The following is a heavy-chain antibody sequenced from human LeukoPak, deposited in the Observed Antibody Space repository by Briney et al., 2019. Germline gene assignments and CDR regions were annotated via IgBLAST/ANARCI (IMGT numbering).Heavy chain of an antibody. V-gene: IGHV3-48*04. CDR1: GFTFSSYS. CDR2: ISSSSSTI. D-gene: IGHD2-15*01. Sequence: PGGSLRLSCAASGFTFSSYSMNWVRQAPGKGLEWVSYISSSSSTIYYADSVKGRFTISRDNAKNSLYLQMNSLRAEDTAVYYCARDRPTYCSGGSCYQMYYYYYMDVWGKGTTVTVSS. CDR3: ARDRPTYCSGGSCYQMYYYYYMDV. J-gene: IGHJ6*03.